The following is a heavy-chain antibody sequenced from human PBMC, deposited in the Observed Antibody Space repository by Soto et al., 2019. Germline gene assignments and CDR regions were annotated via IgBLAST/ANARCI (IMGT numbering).Heavy chain of an antibody. CDR2: IDPSDSYT. Sequence: GESLKISCKGSGYSFTSYWISWVRQMPGKGLEWMGRIDPSDSYTNYSPSFQGHVTISSDKSISTAYLQWSSLKASDTAMYYCDTTGWGSTIPGNYGMDVWGQGSTVTVSS. CDR1: GYSFTSYW. D-gene: IGHD2-2*01. CDR3: DTTGWGSTIPGNYGMDV. V-gene: IGHV5-10-1*01. J-gene: IGHJ6*02.